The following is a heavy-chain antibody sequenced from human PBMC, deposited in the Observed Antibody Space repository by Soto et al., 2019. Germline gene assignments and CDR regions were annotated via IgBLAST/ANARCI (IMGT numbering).Heavy chain of an antibody. D-gene: IGHD3-10*01. V-gene: IGHV4-34*01. CDR3: ARGRRTEQGITMVRGVRRPYYFDY. CDR1: GGSFSGYY. J-gene: IGHJ4*02. CDR2: INHSGST. Sequence: QVQLQQWGAGLLKPSETLSLTCAVYGGSFSGYYWSWIRQPPGKGLEWIGEINHSGSTNYNPSLKSRVTISVDTSKNQFSLKLSSVTAADTAVYYCARGRRTEQGITMVRGVRRPYYFDYWGQGTLVTVSS.